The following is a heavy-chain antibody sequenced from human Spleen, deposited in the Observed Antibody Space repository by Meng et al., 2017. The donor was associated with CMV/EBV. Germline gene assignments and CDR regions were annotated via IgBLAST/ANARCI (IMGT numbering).Heavy chain of an antibody. V-gene: IGHV1-18*01. CDR2: INAYNGDT. Sequence: CNPSGYAFTTYGIGWVRQAPGQGLEWMGWINAYNGDTNYAQKFQGRATMTTDTSTSTAYLELRSLRSDDTAVYYCARYQIRGPTKVDYWGQGTLVTVSS. D-gene: IGHD1-26*01. J-gene: IGHJ4*02. CDR1: GYAFTTYG. CDR3: ARYQIRGPTKVDY.